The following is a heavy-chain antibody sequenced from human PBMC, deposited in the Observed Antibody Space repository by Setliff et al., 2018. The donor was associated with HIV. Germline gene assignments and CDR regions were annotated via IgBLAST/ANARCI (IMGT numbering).Heavy chain of an antibody. D-gene: IGHD2-21*01. CDR1: GDSISSSTYY. Sequence: SETLSLTCTVSGDSISSSTYYWGWIRQPPGRGLEWIGSIFYTGFTYYSPSIESRVTMSVDTSKNQFSLRVRSVTAADTAVYYCARASRWGSIPFDYWGQGTLVTVSS. J-gene: IGHJ4*02. CDR3: ARASRWGSIPFDY. CDR2: IFYTGFT. V-gene: IGHV4-39*07.